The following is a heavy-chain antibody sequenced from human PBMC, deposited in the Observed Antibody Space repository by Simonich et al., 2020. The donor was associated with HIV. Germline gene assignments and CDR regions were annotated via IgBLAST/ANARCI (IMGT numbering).Heavy chain of an antibody. CDR2: ISAYNGNT. CDR1: GYTFISYG. CDR3: ARGVTPYDAFDI. Sequence: QVQLVQSGAEVKKPGASVKVSCKASGYTFISYGNSWVRQAPGQGLEWKGCISAYNGNTTYAQKLQGRVTMTTDTSTSTAYMDLRSLRSDDTAVYYCARGVTPYDAFDIWGQGTMVTVSS. D-gene: IGHD2-15*01. V-gene: IGHV1-18*01. J-gene: IGHJ3*02.